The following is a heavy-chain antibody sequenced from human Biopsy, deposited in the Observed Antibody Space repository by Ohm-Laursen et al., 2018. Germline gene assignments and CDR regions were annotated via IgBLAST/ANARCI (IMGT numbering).Heavy chain of an antibody. CDR1: GFSVSSYD. D-gene: IGHD6-6*01. CDR2: ISETSSHI. V-gene: IGHV3-21*01. J-gene: IGHJ6*02. CDR3: ARDSSGTARVGGMDV. Sequence: GSLRLSCTASGFSVSSYDMNWVRQAPGKGLEWISYISETSSHIYDADSVRGRFTVARDIAKNSLYLQLNSLRAEDTAVYYCARDSSGTARVGGMDVWGQGTTVTVSS.